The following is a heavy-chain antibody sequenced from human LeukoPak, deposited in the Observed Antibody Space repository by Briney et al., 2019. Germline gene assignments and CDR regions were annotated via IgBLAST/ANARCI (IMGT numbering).Heavy chain of an antibody. V-gene: IGHV1-24*01. Sequence: SVTVSCKVSGYTLPELSMHWGRQAPGKGLERMGGFYPEDGETIYAQMFQGRVTMTEDTSTDTAYMELTSLRSEDTAVYYCAILNDYYDTSGYYWGQGTLVTVPS. CDR2: FYPEDGET. D-gene: IGHD3-22*01. J-gene: IGHJ4*02. CDR3: AILNDYYDTSGYY. CDR1: GYTLPELS.